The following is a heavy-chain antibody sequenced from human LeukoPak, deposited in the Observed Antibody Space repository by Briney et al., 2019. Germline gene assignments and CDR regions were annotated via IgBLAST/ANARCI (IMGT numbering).Heavy chain of an antibody. CDR1: GGSISSYY. V-gene: IGHV4-4*08. Sequence: SETLSLTCTVSGGSISSYYWSWIRQPPGKGLEWIGYIYYSGSTNYNPSLKSRVTISVDTSENQFSLKLSSVTAADTAVYYCARDGYKKALGWGQGTLVTVSS. J-gene: IGHJ4*02. CDR3: ARDGYKKALG. CDR2: IYYSGST. D-gene: IGHD5-24*01.